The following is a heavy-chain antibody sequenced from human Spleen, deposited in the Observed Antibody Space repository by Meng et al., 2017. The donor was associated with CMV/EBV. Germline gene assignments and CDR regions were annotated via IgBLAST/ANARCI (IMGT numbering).Heavy chain of an antibody. J-gene: IGHJ6*02. V-gene: IGHV1-2*02. CDR1: GYKLTDYY. Sequence: ASVKVSCKASGYKLTDYYTHWVRQAPGQGLEWMGWISPNSGGTNYAQKFQGRVTMTGDTSITTAYMELSRLRSDDMAVYYCARVKRYCTGGSCTSTGYYGMDVWGQGTTVTVSS. CDR3: ARVKRYCTGGSCTSTGYYGMDV. CDR2: ISPNSGGT. D-gene: IGHD2-15*01.